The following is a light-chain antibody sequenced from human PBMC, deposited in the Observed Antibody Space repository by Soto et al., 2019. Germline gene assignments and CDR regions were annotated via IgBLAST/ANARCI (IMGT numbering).Light chain of an antibody. V-gene: IGLV2-8*01. CDR2: EVS. J-gene: IGLJ2*01. CDR3: SSYAGSNNVV. CDR1: SSDVGGYNY. Sequence: QSVLTQPPSASGSPGQSVTISCTGTSSDVGGYNYVSWYQQHPGKAPKLMIYEVSKRPSGVPDRFSGSKSGNTASLTVYGLQAEDEADYYCSSYAGSNNVVFVGGTKLTVL.